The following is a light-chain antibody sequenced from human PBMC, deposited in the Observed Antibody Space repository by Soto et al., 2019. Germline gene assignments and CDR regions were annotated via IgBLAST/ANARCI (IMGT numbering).Light chain of an antibody. J-gene: IGLJ2*01. CDR3: ATWDRSLSVGV. V-gene: IGLV1-51*01. CDR1: SSNIGNNH. CDR2: DND. Sequence: QSVLTQPPSVSAAPGQTVTISCSGSSSNIGNNHVFSYQQLPGTAPKLLIYDNDKRPSGIPGRFSGSKSGTSATLGITGLPTGDEADYYCATWDRSLSVGVFGGGTKLTVL.